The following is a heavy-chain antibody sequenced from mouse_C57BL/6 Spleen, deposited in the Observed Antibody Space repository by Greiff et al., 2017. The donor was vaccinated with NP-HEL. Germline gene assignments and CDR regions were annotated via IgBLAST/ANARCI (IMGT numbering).Heavy chain of an antibody. CDR3: ARYGNYGRYFDY. V-gene: IGHV1-52*01. D-gene: IGHD2-1*01. CDR1: GYTFTSYW. Sequence: QVQLQQPGAELVRPGSSVKLSCKASGYTFTSYWMHWVKQRPIQGLEWIGNIDPSDSETHYNQKFKDKATLTVDKSSSTAYMQLSSLTSEDSAVYYCARYGNYGRYFDYWGQGTTLTVSS. CDR2: IDPSDSET. J-gene: IGHJ2*01.